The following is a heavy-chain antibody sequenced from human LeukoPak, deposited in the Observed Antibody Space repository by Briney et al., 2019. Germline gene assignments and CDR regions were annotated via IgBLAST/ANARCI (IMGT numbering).Heavy chain of an antibody. D-gene: IGHD1-26*01. Sequence: GSLRLSCAASGFTFSSYAMSWVRQAPGKGLEWVSAISGSGGSTYYADSVKGRFTISRDNSKNTLYLQMSSLRAEDTAVYYCAKGHGSYYYNWFDPWGQGTLVTVSS. V-gene: IGHV3-23*01. CDR2: ISGSGGST. J-gene: IGHJ5*02. CDR3: AKGHGSYYYNWFDP. CDR1: GFTFSSYA.